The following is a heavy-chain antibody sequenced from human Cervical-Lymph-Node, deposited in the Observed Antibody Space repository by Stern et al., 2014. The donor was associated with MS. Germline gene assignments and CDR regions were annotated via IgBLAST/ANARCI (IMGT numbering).Heavy chain of an antibody. D-gene: IGHD5-18*01. CDR1: GGTFSSYV. J-gene: IGHJ4*02. CDR2: ISSIFDKT. V-gene: IGHV1-69*01. CDR3: VTERGNNYGFGY. Sequence: QVQLVQSGAEVKKPGSSVKVSCTTSGGTFSSYVISWVRQAPGQGLEWMGGISSIFDKTNYAQKFRGRVTITADESTSTAYMELSSLRSDDTAIYYCVTERGNNYGFGYWGQGNLVTVSS.